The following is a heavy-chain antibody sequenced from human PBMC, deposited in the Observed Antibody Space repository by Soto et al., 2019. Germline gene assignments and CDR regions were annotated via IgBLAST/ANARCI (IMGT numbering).Heavy chain of an antibody. CDR1: GYSFTSYW. D-gene: IGHD2-15*01. CDR3: ARGQYCSGGSCYSDAFDI. J-gene: IGHJ3*02. V-gene: IGHV5-51*01. CDR2: IYPGDSDT. Sequence: GESLKISCKGSGYSFTSYWIGWVRQMPGKGLEWMGIIYPGDSDTRYSPSFQGQVTISADKSISTAYLQWSSLKASDTAMYYCARGQYCSGGSCYSDAFDIWGQGTMVTVSS.